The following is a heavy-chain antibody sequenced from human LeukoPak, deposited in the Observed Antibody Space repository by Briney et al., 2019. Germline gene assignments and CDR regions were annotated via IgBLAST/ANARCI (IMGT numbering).Heavy chain of an antibody. V-gene: IGHV3-30*04. CDR1: GFTFSNFA. D-gene: IGHD5-12*01. CDR3: TRDDVLSGYVPYYYAMDV. J-gene: IGHJ6*02. Sequence: GRSLRLSCVASGFTFSNFALHWVRQAPGKGLEWGAVISSDGSNKFYADSVKGRFTISRDNPVDTVFLQMNSLRADDTAVYYCTRDDVLSGYVPYYYAMDVWGQGTTVTVSS. CDR2: ISSDGSNK.